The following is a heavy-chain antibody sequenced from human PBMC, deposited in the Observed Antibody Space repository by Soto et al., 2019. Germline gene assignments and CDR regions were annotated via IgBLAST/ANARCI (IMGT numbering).Heavy chain of an antibody. CDR1: GGSFSGYY. CDR3: ARAGSGGSCYAG. V-gene: IGHV4-34*01. J-gene: IGHJ6*03. Sequence: SETLSLTCAVYGGSFSGYYWSWIRQPPGKGLEWIGEINHSGSTNYNPSLKSRVTISVDTSKNQFSLKLSSVTAADTAVYYCARAGSGGSCYAGWGKGTTVTVS. CDR2: INHSGST. D-gene: IGHD2-15*01.